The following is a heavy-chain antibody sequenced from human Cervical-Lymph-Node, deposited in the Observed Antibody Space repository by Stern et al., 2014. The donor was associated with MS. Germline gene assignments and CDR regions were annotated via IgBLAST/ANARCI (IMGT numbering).Heavy chain of an antibody. CDR2: IIPIFGTA. D-gene: IGHD3-9*01. CDR1: RGPFSRYA. J-gene: IGHJ4*02. V-gene: IGHV1-69*01. CDR3: ARGSARYFDWFLLDY. Sequence: VPLVESLAEVKKPGSSAKVSCRAYRGPFSRYALSWVRQAPGQGLERMGWIIPIFGTANYAQKFQGRVTITADESTSTAYMELSSLRSEDTAVYYCARGSARYFDWFLLDYWGQGTLVTVSS.